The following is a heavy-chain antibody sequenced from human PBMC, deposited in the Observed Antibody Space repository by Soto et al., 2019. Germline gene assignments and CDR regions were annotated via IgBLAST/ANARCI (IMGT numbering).Heavy chain of an antibody. CDR2: IYYSGST. V-gene: IGHV4-59*01. D-gene: IGHD3-10*01. CDR1: GGSISSYY. CDR3: ARDRSVFDF. J-gene: IGHJ3*01. Sequence: SETLSLTCTVSGGSISSYYWSWIRQPPGKGLEWIGYIYYSGSTNYNPSLKSRVTISVDTSKNQFSLKLSSVTAADTAVYYCARDRSVFDFRGQGSLVIVSS.